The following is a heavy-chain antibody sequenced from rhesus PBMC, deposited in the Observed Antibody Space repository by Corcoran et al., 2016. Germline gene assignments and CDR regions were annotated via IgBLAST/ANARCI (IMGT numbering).Heavy chain of an antibody. D-gene: IGHD1-1*01. CDR2: IGGSKRST. J-gene: IGHJ6*01. CDR3: ATPGGEYKLGGAGGLDS. V-gene: IGHV4-65*02. Sequence: QVQLQESGPGLVKPSETLSLTCAVSGGSISSSNWWSWIRQPPGKGLEGIGNIGGSKRSTYYNPSLKSRVTISKDTSKNQFSLKLSSVTAADTAVDYWATPGGEYKLGGAGGLDSWGQGVVVTVSS. CDR1: GGSISSSNW.